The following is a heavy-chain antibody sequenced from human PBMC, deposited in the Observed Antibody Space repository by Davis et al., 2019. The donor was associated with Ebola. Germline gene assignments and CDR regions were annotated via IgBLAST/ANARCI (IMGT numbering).Heavy chain of an antibody. CDR2: IKSKTDGGTT. CDR1: GFTFSNAW. CDR3: TTEGYCSSTSCLPWYYYYGMDV. J-gene: IGHJ6*02. Sequence: GESLKISCAASGFTFSNAWMSWVRQAPGKGLEWVGRIKSKTDGGTTDYAAPVKGRFTISRDDSKNTLYLQMNSLKTEDTAVYYCTTEGYCSSTSCLPWYYYYGMDVWGQGTTVTVSS. D-gene: IGHD2-2*01. V-gene: IGHV3-15*07.